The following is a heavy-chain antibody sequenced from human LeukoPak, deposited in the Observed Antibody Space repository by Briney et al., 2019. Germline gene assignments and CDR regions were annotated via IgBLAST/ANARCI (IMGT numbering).Heavy chain of an antibody. J-gene: IGHJ4*02. Sequence: GGSLRLSCAASGFTFSSFGMHWVRQAPGKGLEWVASIWSDGSNGNYADSVKGRFTISRDNSKNTLYLQMNSLRAEDTAVYCCAKDWSGPLDYWGQGTRVTVSS. V-gene: IGHV3-30*02. CDR1: GFTFSSFG. CDR3: AKDWSGPLDY. D-gene: IGHD3/OR15-3a*01. CDR2: IWSDGSNG.